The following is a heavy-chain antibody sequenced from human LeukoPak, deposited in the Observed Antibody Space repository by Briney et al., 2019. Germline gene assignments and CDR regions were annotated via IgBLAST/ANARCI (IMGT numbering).Heavy chain of an antibody. CDR2: INHSGST. D-gene: IGHD3-10*01. CDR1: GGSFSGYY. J-gene: IGHJ4*02. CDR3: ARASITMVRGVITTSHFDY. Sequence: SETLSLTCAVYGGSFSGYYWSWIRQPPGKGLEWIGEINHSGSTNYNPSLKSRVTISVDTSKNQFSLKLSSVTAADTAVYYCARASITMVRGVITTSHFDYWGQGTLVTVSS. V-gene: IGHV4-34*01.